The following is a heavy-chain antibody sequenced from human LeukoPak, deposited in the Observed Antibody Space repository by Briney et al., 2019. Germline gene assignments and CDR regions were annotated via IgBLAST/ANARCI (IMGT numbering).Heavy chain of an antibody. CDR1: GFTFSTYA. D-gene: IGHD2-8*01. V-gene: IGHV3-64*02. CDR3: ARRPSNVYYYVDY. Sequence: GGSLRLSCAASGFTFSTYAMHWVRQAPGKGLEYVAAISSNGGATDYADSVKSRFTISRDNSKNTLYLKMGSLSTEDMAVYYCARRPSNVYYYVDYWGQGTLVTVSS. CDR2: ISSNGGAT. J-gene: IGHJ4*02.